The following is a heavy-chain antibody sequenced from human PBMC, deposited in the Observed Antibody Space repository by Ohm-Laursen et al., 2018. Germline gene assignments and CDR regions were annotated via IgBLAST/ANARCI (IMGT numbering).Heavy chain of an antibody. Sequence: SDTLSLTWTVSGGSFSGYYCSWVRQSPGKRLEWIGYIYNSGIINYNPSLKSRLTISVDTSKNYCSLRLSPVSATDTAVYYCARGAYSLDLWGRGTLVTVSS. CDR1: GGSFSGYY. J-gene: IGHJ4*02. V-gene: IGHV4-59*08. D-gene: IGHD5-18*01. CDR3: ARGAYSLDL. CDR2: IYNSGII.